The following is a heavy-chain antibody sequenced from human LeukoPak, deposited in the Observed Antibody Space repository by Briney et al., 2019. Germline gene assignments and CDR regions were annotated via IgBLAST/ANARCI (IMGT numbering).Heavy chain of an antibody. CDR3: FAPRNLNY. Sequence: PGGSLRLSCGTSGFTFSNAWMSWVRQVPGRGLEWVGRIKTNAEGGTTDYAAPVKGRFAISRDDSKDTLHLQMNSLKTEDTAVYYGFAPRNLNYGGGEPLVTVPS. J-gene: IGHJ4*02. CDR2: IKTNAEGGTT. V-gene: IGHV3-15*01. CDR1: GFTFSNAW.